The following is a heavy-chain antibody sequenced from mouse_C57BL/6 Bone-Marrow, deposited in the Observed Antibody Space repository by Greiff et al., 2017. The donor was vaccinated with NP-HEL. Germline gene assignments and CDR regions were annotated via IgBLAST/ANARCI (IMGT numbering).Heavy chain of an antibody. CDR2: INPGSGGT. J-gene: IGHJ2*01. CDR3: ASLYDGYYVYFDY. D-gene: IGHD2-3*01. V-gene: IGHV1-54*01. Sequence: VQLQESGAELVRPGTSVKVSCKASGYAFTNYLIEWVKQRPGQGLEWIGVINPGSGGTNYNEKFKGKATLTADKSSSTAYMQLSSLTSEDSAVYFCASLYDGYYVYFDYWGQGTTLTVSS. CDR1: GYAFTNYL.